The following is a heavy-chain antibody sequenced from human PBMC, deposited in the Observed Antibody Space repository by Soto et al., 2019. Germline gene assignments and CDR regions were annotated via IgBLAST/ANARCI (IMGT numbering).Heavy chain of an antibody. Sequence: PSEPLSLTCTVSGDSINNYYWSWIRQPPGKGLGWIGYIYHSGSTDYDPSLKSRVTISVDPSKTQFSLRLSSVTAADTAVYYCARISYWVKDYWGQGALVTVSS. V-gene: IGHV4-59*01. CDR3: ARISYWVKDY. CDR1: GDSINNYY. D-gene: IGHD2-8*02. J-gene: IGHJ4*02. CDR2: IYHSGST.